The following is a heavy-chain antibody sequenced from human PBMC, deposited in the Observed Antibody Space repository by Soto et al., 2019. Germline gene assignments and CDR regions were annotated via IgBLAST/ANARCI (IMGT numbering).Heavy chain of an antibody. CDR2: IRSKAYGGTT. J-gene: IGHJ1*01. Sequence: GGSLRLSCTASEFTFGDFAMTWFRQAPGKGLECVGFIRSKAYGGTTEYAASVRGRFTISRDDSNSIAYLQMNSLKTEDTAVHYCSRPRLRSGYYPGPFQHWGQGTLVTVSS. V-gene: IGHV3-49*03. CDR1: EFTFGDFA. CDR3: SRPRLRSGYYPGPFQH. D-gene: IGHD3-22*01.